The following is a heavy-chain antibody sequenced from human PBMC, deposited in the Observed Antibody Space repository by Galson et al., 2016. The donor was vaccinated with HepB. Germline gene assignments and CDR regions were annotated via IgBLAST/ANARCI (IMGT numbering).Heavy chain of an antibody. D-gene: IGHD3-9*01. CDR1: GGSFSAYY. J-gene: IGHJ6*02. Sequence: ETLSLTCAVSGGSFSAYYWNWIRQSPGKGLEWIGEMNHVGSTKLNPSLESRLTISLDTSKRQFSLRLNSVTAADTAVYYCARGRSITIFGLNTRVGYNGMDVWGQGTTVIVSS. CDR3: ARGRSITIFGLNTRVGYNGMDV. V-gene: IGHV4-34*01. CDR2: MNHVGST.